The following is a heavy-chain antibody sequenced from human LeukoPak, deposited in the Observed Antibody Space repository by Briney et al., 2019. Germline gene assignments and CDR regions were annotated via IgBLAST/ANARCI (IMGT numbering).Heavy chain of an antibody. Sequence: PGGSLRLSCAASGFTFSSYSMNWVGQAPGKGLEWVSSISSSSSYIYYADSVKGRFTISRDNAKNSLYLQMNSLRAEDTAVYYCARDSAGSSPANDYWGQGTLVTVSS. CDR3: ARDSAGSSPANDY. CDR1: GFTFSSYS. J-gene: IGHJ4*02. V-gene: IGHV3-21*01. CDR2: ISSSSSYI. D-gene: IGHD6-6*01.